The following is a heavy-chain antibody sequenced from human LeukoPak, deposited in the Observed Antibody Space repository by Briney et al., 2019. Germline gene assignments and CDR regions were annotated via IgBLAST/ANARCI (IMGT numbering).Heavy chain of an antibody. Sequence: GSLRLSCAASGFTFSDYYWSWIRQPAGKGLEWIGRIYTSGSTNYNPSLKSRVTMSVDTSKNQFSLKLSSVTAADTAVYYCARDVITMVRGVDVSWFDPWGQGTLVTVSS. CDR3: ARDVITMVRGVDVSWFDP. V-gene: IGHV4-4*07. CDR2: IYTSGST. CDR1: GFTFSDYY. J-gene: IGHJ5*02. D-gene: IGHD3-10*01.